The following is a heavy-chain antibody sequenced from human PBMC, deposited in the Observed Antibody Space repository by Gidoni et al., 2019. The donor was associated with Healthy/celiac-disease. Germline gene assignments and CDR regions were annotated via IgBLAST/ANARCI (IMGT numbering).Heavy chain of an antibody. D-gene: IGHD3-10*01. CDR2: ISYDRSNK. V-gene: IGHV3-30*01. Sequence: QVQLVESGGGVVQPGRSLRLSCAASGFTFSSYAMHWVRQAPGKGLEWVAVISYDRSNKYYADSVKGRFTISRDNSKNTLYLQMNSLRAEDTAVYYCARGARYYGSGSTTMDVWGQGTTVTVSS. CDR3: ARGARYYGSGSTTMDV. CDR1: GFTFSSYA. J-gene: IGHJ6*02.